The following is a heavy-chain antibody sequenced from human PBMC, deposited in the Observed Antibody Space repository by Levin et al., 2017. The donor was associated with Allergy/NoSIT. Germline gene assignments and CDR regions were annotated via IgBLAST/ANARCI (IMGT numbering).Heavy chain of an antibody. CDR2: IYQSGTT. V-gene: IGHV4-4*02. D-gene: IGHD3-10*01. CDR1: GGPISNTDW. Sequence: SETLSLTCAVSGGPISNTDWWTWVRQAPGKGLEWIGEIYQSGTTNYNPSLMSRVTISMDNSENHFSLKLTSVTAADTALYYCARSPGALWFGISSSAIDVWGQGTMVAVSS. J-gene: IGHJ3*01. CDR3: ARSPGALWFGISSSAIDV.